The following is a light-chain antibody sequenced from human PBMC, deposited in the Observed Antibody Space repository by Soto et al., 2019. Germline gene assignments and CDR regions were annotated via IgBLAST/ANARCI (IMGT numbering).Light chain of an antibody. CDR2: GSS. V-gene: IGKV3-20*01. CDR1: QSITSDF. CDR3: QQYGSSPLIT. J-gene: IGKJ5*01. Sequence: DSVLTQSPGALSLSPGERATLSCRASQSITSDFFAWYQQKPGQAPRLLVYGSSSRATGIPDGFSGSGSGTDFPLTISRLQHEDFAVYYCQQYGSSPLITFGQGTRLEIK.